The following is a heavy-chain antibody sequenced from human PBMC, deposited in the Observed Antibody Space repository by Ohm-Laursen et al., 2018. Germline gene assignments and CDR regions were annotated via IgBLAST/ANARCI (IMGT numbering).Heavy chain of an antibody. CDR1: GFTFSSYG. Sequence: SLRLSCTVSGFTFSSYGMTWVRQAPGKGPEWVSAVTGNGGSTYYADFVKGRFTISRDNSKNTLYLQMSSLTAEDTAVYYCASYRYTDFWSGYVPDCWGQGTLVTVSS. CDR3: ASYRYTDFWSGYVPDC. J-gene: IGHJ4*02. V-gene: IGHV3-23*01. D-gene: IGHD3-3*01. CDR2: VTGNGGST.